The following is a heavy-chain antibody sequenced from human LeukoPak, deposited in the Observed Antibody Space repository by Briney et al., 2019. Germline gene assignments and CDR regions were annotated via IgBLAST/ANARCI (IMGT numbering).Heavy chain of an antibody. CDR1: GYTFTSYG. V-gene: IGHV1-18*01. D-gene: IGHD3-22*01. CDR3: ARIAYYYDSSGYPD. J-gene: IGHJ4*02. Sequence: GASVKVSCKASGYTFTSYGISWVRQAPGQGLEWMGWISAYNGNTNYAQKLQGRVTMTTDTSTSTAYMELRSLRSDDTAVYYCARIAYYYDSSGYPDWGQGTLVTVSS. CDR2: ISAYNGNT.